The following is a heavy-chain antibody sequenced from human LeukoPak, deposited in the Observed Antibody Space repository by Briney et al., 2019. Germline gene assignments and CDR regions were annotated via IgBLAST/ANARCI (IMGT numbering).Heavy chain of an antibody. CDR3: AREVFRGPFDN. V-gene: IGHV4-59*01. CDR2: IFYSGST. J-gene: IGHJ4*02. CDR1: GGSIRSYS. D-gene: IGHD3-10*01. Sequence: SETLSLTCAVSGGSIRSYSWSWIRQPPGKGLEWIGFIFYSGSTHYNPSLKSRVTISVDTSKNQFSLTLTSVTAADTAVYYCAREVFRGPFDNWGQGTLVTVSS.